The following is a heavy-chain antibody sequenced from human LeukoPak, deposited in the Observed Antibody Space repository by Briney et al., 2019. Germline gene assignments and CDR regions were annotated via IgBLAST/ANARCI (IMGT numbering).Heavy chain of an antibody. CDR3: ARESGSGSYFDY. D-gene: IGHD1-26*01. CDR1: GFTFSSYE. V-gene: IGHV3-48*01. Sequence: TGGSLRLSCAASGFTFSSYEMNWVRQAPGKGLEWVSYSRSSSSITFYADSVKGRFTIPRDDAKNSLYLQMNSLRAEDTAVYYCARESGSGSYFDYWGQGTLVTVSS. J-gene: IGHJ4*02. CDR2: SRSSSSIT.